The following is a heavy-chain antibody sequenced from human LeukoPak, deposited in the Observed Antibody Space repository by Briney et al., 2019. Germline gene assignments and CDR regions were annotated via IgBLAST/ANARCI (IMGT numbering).Heavy chain of an antibody. CDR1: GYTFTSYY. CDR2: INPSGGST. D-gene: IGHD3-22*01. V-gene: IGHV1-46*01. CDR3: ASPGGHYYDSSGKFDY. Sequence: ASVKVSCKASGYTFTSYYMHWVRQAPGQGLEWMGIINPSGGSTSYAQKFQGRVTITADKSTSTAYMELSSLRSEDTAVYYCASPGGHYYDSSGKFDYWGQGTLVTVSS. J-gene: IGHJ4*02.